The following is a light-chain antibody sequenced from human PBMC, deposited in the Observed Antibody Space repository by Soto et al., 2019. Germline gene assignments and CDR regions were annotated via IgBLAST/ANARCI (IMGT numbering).Light chain of an antibody. J-gene: IGKJ1*01. CDR3: QQYNSYSRT. V-gene: IGKV1-5*03. CDR1: QSISSW. Sequence: DIQMTQSPSTLSASVGDRVTITCRASQSISSWLAWYQQKPGKAPKLLIYKASSLEIGVPSRFSGSGSGTEFTLTISSLQPEDFATYYCQQYNSYSRTFGQGTKVEIK. CDR2: KAS.